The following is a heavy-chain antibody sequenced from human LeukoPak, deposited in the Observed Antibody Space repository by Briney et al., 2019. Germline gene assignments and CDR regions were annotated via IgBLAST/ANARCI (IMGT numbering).Heavy chain of an antibody. Sequence: GGSLRLSCAASGSTFSSYWMTWVRQAPGKGLVWVSRIKSDGSSTSYADSVKGRFTISRDNAKNTLYLQMNSLRAEDTAVYYWVNDFVYGCYSYFEYWGQGTLVTVSS. D-gene: IGHD3/OR15-3a*01. CDR3: VNDFVYGCYSYFEY. CDR2: IKSDGSST. J-gene: IGHJ4*02. V-gene: IGHV3-74*01. CDR1: GSTFSSYW.